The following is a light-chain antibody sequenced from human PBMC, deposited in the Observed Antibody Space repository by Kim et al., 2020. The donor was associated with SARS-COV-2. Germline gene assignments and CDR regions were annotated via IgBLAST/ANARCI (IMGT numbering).Light chain of an antibody. CDR3: QQYTTSPPAYT. V-gene: IGKV3-20*01. CDR1: QSISSEF. Sequence: GEGAHPSCRASQSISSEFLAWYQQISGQPPRLLMFGASNRAAGIPDRFSGGGSGTDFTLTITRLEPADSAVYYCQQYTTSPPAYTFGQGTKLEI. CDR2: GAS. J-gene: IGKJ2*01.